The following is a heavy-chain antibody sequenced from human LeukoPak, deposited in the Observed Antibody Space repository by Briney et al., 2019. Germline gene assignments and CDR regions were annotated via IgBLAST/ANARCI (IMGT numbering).Heavy chain of an antibody. CDR1: GYTFTGYD. CDR3: TTGKIYCSTTSCSDDY. V-gene: IGHV1-8*01. D-gene: IGHD2-2*01. Sequence: ASVKVSCKASGYTFTGYDINWVRQATGQGLEWMGWMNPNSGNTGYAQKLQGRVTMTRNTSISTAYMELSSLRSDDTAVYYCTTGKIYCSTTSCSDDYWGQGALVTVSS. CDR2: MNPNSGNT. J-gene: IGHJ4*02.